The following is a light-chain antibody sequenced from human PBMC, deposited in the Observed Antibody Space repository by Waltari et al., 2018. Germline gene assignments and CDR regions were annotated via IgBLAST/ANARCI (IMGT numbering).Light chain of an antibody. CDR3: ASWDDSLKVYV. CDR1: RSTPGSNP. J-gene: IGLJ1*01. V-gene: IGLV1-44*01. Sequence: QSVLTQPPSASGTPGQRVTISCSGSRSTPGSNPVTRYQHPPGTAPKLLIYSDNQRPPGVPDRFSGSKSGTSASLAISGLQSEDEADYYCASWDDSLKVYVFGTGTKVTVV. CDR2: SDN.